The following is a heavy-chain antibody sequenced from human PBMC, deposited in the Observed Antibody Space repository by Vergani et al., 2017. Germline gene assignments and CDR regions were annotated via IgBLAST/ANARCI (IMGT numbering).Heavy chain of an antibody. Sequence: QVQLVESGGSVVQPGTSLRLSCGASGFTFSRHGMHWVRQAPGKGLEWVAVIWNDGSNKYYVESVKGRFTISRDNSENTLYLQMNSLRAEDTGVYYCARDSSSRGHYLVGPLDSCGLGTLVTVSS. CDR3: ARDSSSRGHYLVGPLDS. V-gene: IGHV3-33*01. J-gene: IGHJ4*02. CDR1: GFTFSRHG. D-gene: IGHD6-6*01. CDR2: IWNDGSNK.